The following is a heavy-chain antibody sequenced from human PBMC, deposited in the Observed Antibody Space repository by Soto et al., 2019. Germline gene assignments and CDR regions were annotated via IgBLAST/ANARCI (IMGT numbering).Heavy chain of an antibody. V-gene: IGHV4-59*01. CDR3: ARVLSTDYVAFDL. CDR2: IYHSGGT. J-gene: IGHJ3*01. D-gene: IGHD3-16*01. Sequence: SETLSLTCTVSRASMNSYYWSWLRQSPGKGLEWIGYIYHSGGTNYNPSLKSRVSISLDTSKNQFSLELRSVSTADTAIYFCARVLSTDYVAFDLWGQGTLVT. CDR1: RASMNSYY.